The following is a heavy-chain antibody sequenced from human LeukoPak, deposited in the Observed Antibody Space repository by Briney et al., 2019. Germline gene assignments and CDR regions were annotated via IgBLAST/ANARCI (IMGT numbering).Heavy chain of an antibody. CDR3: ARRPLRYDSSGYYRSGFDY. CDR1: GGSISSSSYY. J-gene: IGHJ4*02. Sequence: SETLSLTCTVSGGSISSSSYYRGWIRQPPGKGLEWIGSIYYSGSTYYNPSLKSRVAISVDTSKNQFSLKLSSVTAADTAVYYCARRPLRYDSSGYYRSGFDYWGQGTLVTVSS. CDR2: IYYSGST. V-gene: IGHV4-39*01. D-gene: IGHD3-22*01.